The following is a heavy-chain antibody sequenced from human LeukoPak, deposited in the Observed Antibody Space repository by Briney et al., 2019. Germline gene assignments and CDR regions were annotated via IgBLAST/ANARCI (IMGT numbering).Heavy chain of an antibody. CDR1: GFTFSNYN. V-gene: IGHV3-21*04. CDR3: AKGSPSGGTCYFDY. D-gene: IGHD2-15*01. J-gene: IGHJ4*02. CDR2: ISGSSSFI. Sequence: GGSLRPSCAASGFTFSNYNMNWVRQAPGKGLEWVSSISGSSSFIYYADSMKGRFTISRDNSRNTLFLQMKSLRAGDTAVYYCAKGSPSGGTCYFDYWGQGTLVTVSS.